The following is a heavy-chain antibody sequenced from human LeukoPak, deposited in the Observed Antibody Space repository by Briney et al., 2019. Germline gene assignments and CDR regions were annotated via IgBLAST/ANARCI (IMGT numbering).Heavy chain of an antibody. V-gene: IGHV1-2*04. J-gene: IGHJ4*02. Sequence: GASVKVSCKASGYTFTGYYMHWVRQAPGQGLEWMGWINPNSGGTNYAQKFQGWVTMTRDTSISTAYMELSRLRSDDTAVYYCARATLYCSGGSCLLDYWGQGTPVTVSS. CDR2: INPNSGGT. D-gene: IGHD2-15*01. CDR1: GYTFTGYY. CDR3: ARATLYCSGGSCLLDY.